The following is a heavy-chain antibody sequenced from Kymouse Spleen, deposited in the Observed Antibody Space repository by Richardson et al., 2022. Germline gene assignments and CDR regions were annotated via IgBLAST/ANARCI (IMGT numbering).Heavy chain of an antibody. Sequence: QVQLVESGGGVVQPGRSLRLSCAASGFTFSSYGMHWVRQAPGKGLEWVAVISYDGSNKYYADSVKGRFTISRDNSKNTLYLQMNSLRAEDTAVYYCAKEKGITGTLDYWGQGTLVTVSS. D-gene: IGHD1-7*01. V-gene: IGHV3-30*18. CDR1: GFTFSSYG. CDR3: AKEKGITGTLDY. J-gene: IGHJ4*02. CDR2: ISYDGSNK.